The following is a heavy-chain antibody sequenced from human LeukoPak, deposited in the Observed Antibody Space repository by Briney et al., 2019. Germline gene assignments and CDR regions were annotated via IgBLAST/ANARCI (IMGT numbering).Heavy chain of an antibody. CDR2: IDPKTGNQ. V-gene: IGHV1-2*02. CDR1: GYSFRDYW. J-gene: IGHJ4*02. Sequence: GASVKVPCRASGYSFRDYWMHWVRQAPGQGLEWMGWIDPKTGNQNYAQKFQGRVTMTSDTSITTFYMELSRLTSDDTAVYYCARGGFHHGFDFWGQGTVVTVSS. CDR3: ARGGFHHGFDF. D-gene: IGHD2-8*01.